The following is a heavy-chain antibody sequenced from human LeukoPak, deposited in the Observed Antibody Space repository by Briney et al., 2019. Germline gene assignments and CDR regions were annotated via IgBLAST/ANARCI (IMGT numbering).Heavy chain of an antibody. CDR1: GYTFTDYY. Sequence: ASVKVSCKFSGYTFTDYYMHWVQQAPGKGLEWMGLVGPEDGETIYAEKFQGRVTITADTSTDTAYMELSSLRSEDTAVYYCATSPQYSSSWYRAFDIWGQGTMVTVSS. CDR2: VGPEDGET. V-gene: IGHV1-69-2*01. D-gene: IGHD6-13*01. CDR3: ATSPQYSSSWYRAFDI. J-gene: IGHJ3*02.